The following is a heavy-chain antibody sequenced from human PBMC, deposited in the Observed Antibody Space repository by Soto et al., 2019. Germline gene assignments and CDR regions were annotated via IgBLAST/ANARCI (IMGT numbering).Heavy chain of an antibody. J-gene: IGHJ3*02. V-gene: IGHV3-23*01. CDR2: ISGSGGST. CDR1: GFTFSSYA. D-gene: IGHD2-15*01. Sequence: GGSLRLSCAASGFTFSSYAMSWVRQAPGKGLEWVSAISGSGGSTYYADSVKGRFTISRDNSKNTLYLQMNSLRAEDTAVYYCAKDLPDIVVVVASRGPGDAFDIWGQGTMVTVSS. CDR3: AKDLPDIVVVVASRGPGDAFDI.